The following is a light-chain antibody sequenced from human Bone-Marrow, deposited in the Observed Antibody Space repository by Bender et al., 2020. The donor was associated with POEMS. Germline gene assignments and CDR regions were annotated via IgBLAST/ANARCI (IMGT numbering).Light chain of an antibody. CDR3: AFCVDKLNGWV. CDR1: SSNIGAHA. V-gene: IGLV1-44*01. CDR2: SSH. Sequence: QSVLTQPPSASGTPGQRVTISCSGCSSNIGAHAVNWYQHLPGTAPKLLIYSSHRRPSEVPDRFSGSSSVTSASLAIGGLQSEREADYYCAFCVDKLNGWVFGGGTKLAFL. J-gene: IGLJ3*02.